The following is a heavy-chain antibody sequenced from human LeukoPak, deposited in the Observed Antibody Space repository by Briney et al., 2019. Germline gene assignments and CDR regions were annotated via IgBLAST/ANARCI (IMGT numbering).Heavy chain of an antibody. D-gene: IGHD3-22*01. CDR3: AKDRGYDSSGYYFDY. CDR2: ISWNSGSI. CDR1: GFTFDDYA. Sequence: PGRSLRLSCAASGFTFDDYAMHWVRPAPGKGLEWVSGISWNSGSIGYADPVKGRFTISRDNAKNSLYLQMNSLRVEDTALNYCAKDRGYDSSGYYFDYWGQGTLVTVSS. V-gene: IGHV3-9*01. J-gene: IGHJ4*02.